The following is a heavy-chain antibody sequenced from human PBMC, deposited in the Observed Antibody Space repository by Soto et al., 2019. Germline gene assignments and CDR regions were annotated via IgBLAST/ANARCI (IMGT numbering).Heavy chain of an antibody. J-gene: IGHJ5*02. CDR3: ASKGLRLGDALYYNWFDP. D-gene: IGHD5-12*01. CDR2: INHSGST. V-gene: IGHV4-34*01. CDR1: GGSCSGYY. Sequence: SETLSLTCAVYGGSCSGYYWSWIRQPPGKGLEWIGEINHSGSTNYNPSLKSRVTISVDTSKNQFSLKLSSVTAADTAVYYCASKGLRLGDALYYNWFDPWGQGTLVTVSS.